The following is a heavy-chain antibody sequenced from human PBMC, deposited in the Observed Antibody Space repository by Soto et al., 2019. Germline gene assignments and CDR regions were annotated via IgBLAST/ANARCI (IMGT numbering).Heavy chain of an antibody. CDR2: IYYRGST. J-gene: IGHJ6*02. V-gene: IGHV4-31*03. D-gene: IGHD6-13*01. CDR1: GGSISSGGYY. CDR3: ARDLLDGAAAGTGGMDV. Sequence: PSETLSLTCTVSGGSISSGGYYWSWIRQHPGKGLEWIGYIYYRGSTYYNPSLKSRVTISVDTSKNQFSLKLSSVTAADTAVYYCARDLLDGAAAGTGGMDVWGQGTTVTVSS.